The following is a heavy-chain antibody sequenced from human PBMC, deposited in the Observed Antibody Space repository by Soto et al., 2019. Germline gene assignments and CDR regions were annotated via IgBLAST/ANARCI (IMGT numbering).Heavy chain of an antibody. CDR2: INAGNGNT. J-gene: IGHJ6*02. CDR3: ARGWWLFSYYYYGMDG. D-gene: IGHD5-12*01. CDR1: GYTFTSYA. Sequence: ASVKVSCKASGYTFTSYAMHWVRQAPGQRLEWMGWINAGNGNTKYSQKFQGRVTITRDTSASTAYMELSSLRSEDTAVYYCARGWWLFSYYYYGMDGWGQGTTVTVSS. V-gene: IGHV1-3*01.